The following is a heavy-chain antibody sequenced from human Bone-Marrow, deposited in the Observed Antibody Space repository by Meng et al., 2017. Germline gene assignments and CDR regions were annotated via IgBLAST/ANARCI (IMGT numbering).Heavy chain of an antibody. Sequence: ASVKVSCKASGYTFTSYAMHWVRQAPGQRLEWRGWINAGNGNTKYSQKFQGRVTITRDTSASTAYMELSSLRSEDTAVYYCARDDILTGYYFDYYYGMDVWGQGTTVTVSS. V-gene: IGHV1-3*01. D-gene: IGHD3-9*01. CDR3: ARDDILTGYYFDYYYGMDV. CDR1: GYTFTSYA. J-gene: IGHJ6*02. CDR2: INAGNGNT.